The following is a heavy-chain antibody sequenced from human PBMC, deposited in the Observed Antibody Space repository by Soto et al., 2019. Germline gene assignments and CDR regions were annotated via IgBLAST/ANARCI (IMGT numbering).Heavy chain of an antibody. V-gene: IGHV1-46*03. D-gene: IGHD5-18*01. CDR2: INPSGGST. Sequence: ASVKVSCKASGYTFTSYYMHWVRQAPGQGLEWMGIINPSGGSTSYAQKFQGRVTMTRDTPTSTVNMELSSLRSEDTAVYFCSRVYPSDTRYGYVGNNWFDPWGQGSLVTVS. CDR1: GYTFTSYY. CDR3: SRVYPSDTRYGYVGNNWFDP. J-gene: IGHJ5*02.